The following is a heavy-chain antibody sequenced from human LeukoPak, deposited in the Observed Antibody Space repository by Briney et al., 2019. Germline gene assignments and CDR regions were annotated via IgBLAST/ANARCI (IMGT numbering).Heavy chain of an antibody. J-gene: IGHJ4*02. Sequence: PGRSLRLSCATSGFTFSMSAMHWVRLAPGKGLDCVAVISFDGGNKFYADSVKGRFSISRDNSKNTLYLQMNSLGLDDTAVYFCARGRAGIAAAGFDYWGQGTLVTVSS. CDR2: ISFDGGNK. V-gene: IGHV3-30-3*01. D-gene: IGHD6-13*01. CDR3: ARGRAGIAAAGFDY. CDR1: GFTFSMSA.